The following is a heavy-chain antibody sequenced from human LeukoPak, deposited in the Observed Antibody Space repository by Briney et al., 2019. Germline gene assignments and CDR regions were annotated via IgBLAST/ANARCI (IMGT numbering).Heavy chain of an antibody. CDR2: IYYSGST. V-gene: IGHV4-59*01. D-gene: IGHD6-19*01. Sequence: SETLSLTCAVYGGSFSGYYWSWIRQPPGKGLEWIGYIYYSGSTNYNPSLKSRVTISVDTSKNQFSLKLSSVTAADTAVYYCARVQWLGAFDIWGQGTMVTVS. J-gene: IGHJ3*02. CDR3: ARVQWLGAFDI. CDR1: GGSFSGYY.